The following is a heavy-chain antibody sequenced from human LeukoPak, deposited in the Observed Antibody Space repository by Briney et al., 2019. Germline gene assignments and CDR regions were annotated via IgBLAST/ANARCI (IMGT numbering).Heavy chain of an antibody. CDR1: GGSISTFY. Sequence: SETLSLTCSVSGGSISTFYWSWLRQPPGKGLEWIGYIYYSGSTNYNPSLKSRVTISVDTSKNQFSLRLSSVTAADTAVYYCAREDPQTTVPEGLDVWGQGTTVTVSS. D-gene: IGHD4-17*01. V-gene: IGHV4-59*01. CDR2: IYYSGST. CDR3: AREDPQTTVPEGLDV. J-gene: IGHJ6*02.